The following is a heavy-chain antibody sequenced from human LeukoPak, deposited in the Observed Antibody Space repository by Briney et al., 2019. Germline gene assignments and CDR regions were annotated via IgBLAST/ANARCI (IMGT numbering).Heavy chain of an antibody. CDR3: AKDRFYSGSPRAFDM. J-gene: IGHJ3*02. D-gene: IGHD1-26*01. CDR2: ISGSGVST. CDR1: GFTFTTYW. V-gene: IGHV3-23*01. Sequence: PGGSLRLSCAASGFTFTTYWMSWVRQAPGKGLEWVSGISGSGVSTYYADSVKGRFTFSRDNSKNTLYLQMNSLRAEDTALYYCAKDRFYSGSPRAFDMWGRGTMVTVSS.